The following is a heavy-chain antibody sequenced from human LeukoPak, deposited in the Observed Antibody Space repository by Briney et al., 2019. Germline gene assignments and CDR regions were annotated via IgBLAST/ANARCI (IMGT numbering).Heavy chain of an antibody. CDR2: ISYDGGNK. Sequence: GRSLRLSCAASGFTFSSYAMHWVRQAPGKGLEWVAVISYDGGNKYYADSVKGRFTISRDNSKNTLYLQMNSLRAEDTAVYYCARARLGIAVAGGHNWFDPWGQGTLVTVSS. CDR3: ARARLGIAVAGGHNWFDP. V-gene: IGHV3-30*04. CDR1: GFTFSSYA. D-gene: IGHD6-19*01. J-gene: IGHJ5*02.